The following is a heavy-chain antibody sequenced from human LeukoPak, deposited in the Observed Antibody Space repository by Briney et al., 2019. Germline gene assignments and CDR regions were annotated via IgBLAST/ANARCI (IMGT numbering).Heavy chain of an antibody. CDR2: IYYSGST. V-gene: IGHV4-59*08. D-gene: IGHD3-22*01. Sequence: SETLSLTCTVSGGSINSYYWSWIRQPPWKGLEWIGYIYYSGSTNYNPSLKSRVTISVDTSKNQFSLKLSSVTAADTAVYYCARHGGYHSPIDYWGQGTLVTVSS. J-gene: IGHJ4*02. CDR1: GGSINSYY. CDR3: ARHGGYHSPIDY.